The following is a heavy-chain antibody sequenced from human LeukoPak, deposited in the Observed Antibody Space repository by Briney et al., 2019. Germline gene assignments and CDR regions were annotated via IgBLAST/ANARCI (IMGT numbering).Heavy chain of an antibody. J-gene: IGHJ6*03. CDR3: AKSGDKILPIASGNYYYFLDV. Sequence: GGSLRLSCAASGFTFNNYGIHWVRQAPGKGMEWVTYIRYDGSTKYYADSVKGRFTISRDSAKNTVNLQMDSLRAEDTALYYCAKSGDKILPIASGNYYYFLDVWGKGTTVTVS. D-gene: IGHD5-12*01. CDR1: GFTFNNYG. V-gene: IGHV3-30*02. CDR2: IRYDGSTK.